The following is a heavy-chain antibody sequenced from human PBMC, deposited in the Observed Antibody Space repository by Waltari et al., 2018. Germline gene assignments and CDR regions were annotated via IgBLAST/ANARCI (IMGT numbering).Heavy chain of an antibody. CDR2: IKHSGST. CDR1: GGSFSGYY. J-gene: IGHJ4*02. CDR3: ASTGGSGSSLGFDY. V-gene: IGHV4-34*01. D-gene: IGHD3-10*01. Sequence: QVQLQQWGAGLLKPSETLSLTCAVYGGSFSGYYWSWIRQPPGKGLEWIGEIKHSGSTNYNPSLKSRVTISVDTSKNQFSLKLSSVTAADTAVYYCASTGGSGSSLGFDYWGQGTLVTVSS.